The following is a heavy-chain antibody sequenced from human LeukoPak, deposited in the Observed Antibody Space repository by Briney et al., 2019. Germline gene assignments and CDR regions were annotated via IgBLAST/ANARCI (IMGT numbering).Heavy chain of an antibody. J-gene: IGHJ4*02. CDR2: MFNNKIS. Sequence: SETLSLTCNVSGSPLTDYFWSWIRQPPGKGLVWIGYMFNNKISNYNPSLKSRVTISIDTSKNQFSLELSAVTAADTAVYYCARDQNFGDYATDYWGQGTLVTVSS. CDR1: GSPLTDYF. CDR3: ARDQNFGDYATDY. V-gene: IGHV4-59*01. D-gene: IGHD4-17*01.